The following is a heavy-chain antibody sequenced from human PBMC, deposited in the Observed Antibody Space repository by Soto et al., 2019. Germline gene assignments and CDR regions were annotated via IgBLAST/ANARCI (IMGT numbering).Heavy chain of an antibody. CDR3: AKHISRDFDFWSGLYYYYAMDV. CDR1: GYSFTNFW. Sequence: LGESLKISCKGSGYSFTNFWVGWVRQVPGKGLDWLGIIYPGDSDTRYNPSFRGQVTISTDNSINTAYLQWNSLKASDTAIYYCAKHISRDFDFWSGLYYYYAMDVWGQGTTVTVSS. V-gene: IGHV5-51*01. D-gene: IGHD3-3*01. J-gene: IGHJ6*02. CDR2: IYPGDSDT.